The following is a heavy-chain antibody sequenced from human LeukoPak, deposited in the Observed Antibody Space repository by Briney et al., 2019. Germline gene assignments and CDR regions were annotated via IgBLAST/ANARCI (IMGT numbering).Heavy chain of an antibody. CDR1: GGSFSGYY. D-gene: IGHD5-12*01. CDR2: INHSGST. J-gene: IGHJ4*02. V-gene: IGHV4-34*01. Sequence: PSETLSLTCAVYGGSFSGYYWSWIRQPPGKGLEWIGEINHSGSTNYNPSLKSRVTISVDTSKNQFSLKLSSVTAADTAVYYCARGYSGYDLPNRPPVLWGQGTLVTVSS. CDR3: ARGYSGYDLPNRPPVL.